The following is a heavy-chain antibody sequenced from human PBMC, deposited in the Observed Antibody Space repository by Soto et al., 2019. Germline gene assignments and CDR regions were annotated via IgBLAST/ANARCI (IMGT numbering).Heavy chain of an antibody. V-gene: IGHV1-8*01. Sequence: QVQLVQSGAEVKKPGASVKVSCKASGYTFTSYDIYWVRQATGQGLEWMGWMHPNSGNTGYAQKFQGRVTMTRSTSITTAYMELSSLTSEDTAVYYCARGLRYRQDWGQGTLVTVSS. D-gene: IGHD1-1*01. CDR2: MHPNSGNT. CDR3: ARGLRYRQD. J-gene: IGHJ4*02. CDR1: GYTFTSYD.